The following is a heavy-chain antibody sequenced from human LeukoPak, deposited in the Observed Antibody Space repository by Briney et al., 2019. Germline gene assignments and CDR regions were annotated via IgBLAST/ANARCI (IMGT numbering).Heavy chain of an antibody. V-gene: IGHV3-23*01. D-gene: IGHD2-2*01. J-gene: IGHJ4*02. Sequence: GGSLRLSCAASGFTFSSYAMSWVRQAPGKGLEWVSAISGSSGSTYYADSVKGRFTISRDNSKNTLYLQMNSLRAEDTAVYYCAKDSGVVVVPAATRTVDYWGQGTLVTVSS. CDR2: ISGSSGST. CDR1: GFTFSSYA. CDR3: AKDSGVVVVPAATRTVDY.